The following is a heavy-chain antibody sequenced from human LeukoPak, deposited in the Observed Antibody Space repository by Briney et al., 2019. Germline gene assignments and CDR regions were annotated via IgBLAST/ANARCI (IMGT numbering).Heavy chain of an antibody. J-gene: IGHJ4*02. D-gene: IGHD2-21*01. CDR2: INSDGRTT. Sequence: PGGSLRLSCAASGFTFSSYWMHWVRQAPGKGLVWVSEINSDGRTTKYADSVKGRFTISRDNAKKTVYLQINSLRAEDTAVYYCVRLGLTSEAYWGQGTLVTVSS. CDR3: VRLGLTSEAY. V-gene: IGHV3-74*03. CDR1: GFTFSSYW.